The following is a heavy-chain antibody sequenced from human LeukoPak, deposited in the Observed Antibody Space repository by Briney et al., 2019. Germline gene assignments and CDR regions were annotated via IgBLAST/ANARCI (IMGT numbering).Heavy chain of an antibody. CDR1: GFTFSSYG. D-gene: IGHD3-10*01. CDR3: ARSYGSGIYYFDY. Sequence: GGSLRLSCAASGFTFSSYGMHWVRQAPGKGLEWVAVIWYDGSNKYYADSVKGRFTISRDNSKNTLYLQMNSLRAKDTAVYYCARSYGSGIYYFDYWGQGTLVTVSS. V-gene: IGHV3-33*01. CDR2: IWYDGSNK. J-gene: IGHJ4*02.